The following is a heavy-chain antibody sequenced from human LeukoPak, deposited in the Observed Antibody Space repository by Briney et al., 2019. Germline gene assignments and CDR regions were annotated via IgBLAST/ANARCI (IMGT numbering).Heavy chain of an antibody. D-gene: IGHD6-19*01. Sequence: PSETLSLTCTVSGGSISSYYWSWIRQPAGKGLEWIGRIYTSGSTNYNPSLKSRVTMSVDTSKNQFSPKLSSVTAADTAVYYCASHSSGWYREAFDIWGQGTMVTVSS. J-gene: IGHJ3*02. V-gene: IGHV4-4*07. CDR2: IYTSGST. CDR3: ASHSSGWYREAFDI. CDR1: GGSISSYY.